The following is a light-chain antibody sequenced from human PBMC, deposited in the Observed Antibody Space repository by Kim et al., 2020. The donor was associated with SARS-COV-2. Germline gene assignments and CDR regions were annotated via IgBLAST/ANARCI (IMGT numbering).Light chain of an antibody. V-gene: IGKV1-5*03. J-gene: IGKJ1*01. CDR1: QTISSW. CDR3: QQYNSNSPAWT. CDR2: KAS. Sequence: DIQMTQSPSTLSASVGERVTITCRASQTISSWLAWYQQKPGKAPKVLIYKASNLESGVPSRFSDSGSGTEFTLTISSLQPDDSATYYCQQYNSNSPAWTFGQGTKVDIK.